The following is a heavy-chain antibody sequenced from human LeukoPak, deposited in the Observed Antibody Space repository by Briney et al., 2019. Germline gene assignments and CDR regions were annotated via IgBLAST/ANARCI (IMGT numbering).Heavy chain of an antibody. V-gene: IGHV4-39*01. CDR3: ARLVSRWSLGELSLDY. D-gene: IGHD3-16*02. CDR1: GGSISSSSYY. Sequence: PSETLSLTCTDSGGSISSSSYYWGWIRQPPGKGLEWIGSIYYSGSTYYNPSLKSRVTISVDTSKNQFSLKLSSVTAADTAVYYCARLVSRWSLGELSLDYWGQGTLVTVSS. J-gene: IGHJ4*02. CDR2: IYYSGST.